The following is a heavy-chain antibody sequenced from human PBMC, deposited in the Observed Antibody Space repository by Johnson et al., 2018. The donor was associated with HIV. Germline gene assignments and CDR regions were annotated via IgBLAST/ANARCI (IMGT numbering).Heavy chain of an antibody. CDR3: ARDGPWLQSQRDAFDG. Sequence: VQLVESGGGLVQPGGSLRLSCAASGFTFSSYDMHWVRQATGKGLEWVAAVGTAGDTFYPGSVKGRFTISREDAKNSLYLQMNSLRAEDTAVYYCARDGPWLQSQRDAFDGWGRGTMVTVSS. CDR2: VGTAGDT. CDR1: GFTFSSYD. V-gene: IGHV3-13*01. D-gene: IGHD5-24*01. J-gene: IGHJ3*01.